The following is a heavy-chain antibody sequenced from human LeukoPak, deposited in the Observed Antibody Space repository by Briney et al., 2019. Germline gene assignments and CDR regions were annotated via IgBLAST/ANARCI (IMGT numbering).Heavy chain of an antibody. Sequence: GGSLRLSCAASGFTFSSYAMHWVRQAPGKGLEWVAVISYDGSNKYYADSVKGRFTISRDNSKNTLYLQMNSLRAEDTAVYYCAKDADYDILTAPPDYWGQGTLVTVSS. D-gene: IGHD3-9*01. CDR3: AKDADYDILTAPPDY. V-gene: IGHV3-30-3*01. CDR1: GFTFSSYA. CDR2: ISYDGSNK. J-gene: IGHJ4*02.